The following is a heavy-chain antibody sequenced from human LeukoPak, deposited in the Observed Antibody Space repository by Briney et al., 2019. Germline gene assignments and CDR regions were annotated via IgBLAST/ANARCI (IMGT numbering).Heavy chain of an antibody. CDR1: GFTVSSNY. V-gene: IGHV3-53*01. J-gene: IGHJ3*02. CDR2: IYSGGST. CDR3: ARVGRRGVPYAFDI. Sequence: GGSLRLSXAASGFTVSSNYMSWVSQAPGKGLEWVSVIYSGGSTYYADSVKGRFTISRDNSKNTLYLQMNSLRAEDTAVYYCARVGRRGVPYAFDIWGQGTMVTVSS. D-gene: IGHD2-8*01.